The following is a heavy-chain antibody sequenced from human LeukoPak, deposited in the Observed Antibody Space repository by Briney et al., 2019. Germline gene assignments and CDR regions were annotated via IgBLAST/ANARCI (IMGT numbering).Heavy chain of an antibody. V-gene: IGHV3-7*03. CDR2: IKQDGGEK. CDR3: AKAGSIKFDY. D-gene: IGHD1-26*01. Sequence: GGSLRLSCAASGFTFSSYWMSWVRQAPGKGLEWVANIKQDGGEKNYVDSVKGRFTISRDNAKNSLYLQMNNLRAEDTAVYYCAKAGSIKFDYWGQGTLVTVSS. CDR1: GFTFSSYW. J-gene: IGHJ4*02.